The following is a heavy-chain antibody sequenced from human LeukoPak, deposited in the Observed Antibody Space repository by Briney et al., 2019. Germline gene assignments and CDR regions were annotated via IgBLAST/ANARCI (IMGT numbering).Heavy chain of an antibody. V-gene: IGHV3-23*01. D-gene: IGHD3-10*01. Sequence: GGSLRLSCAASGFTFGSYAMSWVRQAPGKGLEWVSAISGSGGSTYYADSVKGRFTISRDNSKNTLYLQMNSLRAEDTAVYYCAKALYYYGSGSYSYYFDYWGQGTLVTVSS. CDR2: ISGSGGST. CDR3: AKALYYYGSGSYSYYFDY. CDR1: GFTFGSYA. J-gene: IGHJ4*02.